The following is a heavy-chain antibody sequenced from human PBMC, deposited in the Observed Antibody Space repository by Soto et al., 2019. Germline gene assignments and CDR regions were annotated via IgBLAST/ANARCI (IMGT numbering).Heavy chain of an antibody. Sequence: PGGSLRLSCSASGFTFSIYAMHWVRQAPGKGLEYVSSISINGGSTHYADSVKGRFTISRDNSKNTQYLQMSSLRADDTALYYCVKGEYHYDSSGYYPFDYWGQGTLVTVSS. J-gene: IGHJ4*02. CDR3: VKGEYHYDSSGYYPFDY. CDR1: GFTFSIYA. D-gene: IGHD3-22*01. V-gene: IGHV3-64D*06. CDR2: ISINGGST.